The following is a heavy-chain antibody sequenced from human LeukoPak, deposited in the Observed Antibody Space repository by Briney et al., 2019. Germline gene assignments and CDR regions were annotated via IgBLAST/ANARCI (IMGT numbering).Heavy chain of an antibody. V-gene: IGHV1-18*01. D-gene: IGHD3-9*01. CDR2: ISAYNGNT. Sequence: ASVKVSCNASGYTFTSYGISWVRQAPGQGLEWMGWISAYNGNTNYAQNPQGKVTMTTDTSTSTAYMELRSLRSDDTAVYYCARYPLTGYYRIFDYWGQGTLVTVSS. J-gene: IGHJ4*02. CDR3: ARYPLTGYYRIFDY. CDR1: GYTFTSYG.